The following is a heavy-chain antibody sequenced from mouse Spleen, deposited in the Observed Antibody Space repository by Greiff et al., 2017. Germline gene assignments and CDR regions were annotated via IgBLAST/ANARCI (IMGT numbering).Heavy chain of an antibody. D-gene: IGHD2-13*01. Sequence: VKLVESGAELVKPGASVKISCKASGYAFSSYWMNWVKQRPGKGLEWIGQIYPGDGDTNYNGKFKGKATLTADKSSSTAYMQLSSLTSEDSAVYFCARGIYYGDRYAMDYWGQGTSVSVSS. CDR2: IYPGDGDT. CDR3: ARGIYYGDRYAMDY. CDR1: GYAFSSYW. J-gene: IGHJ4*01. V-gene: IGHV1-80*01.